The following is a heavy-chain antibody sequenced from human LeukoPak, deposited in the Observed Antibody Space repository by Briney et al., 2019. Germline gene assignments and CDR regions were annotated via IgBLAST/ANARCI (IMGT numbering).Heavy chain of an antibody. J-gene: IGHJ3*02. D-gene: IGHD2-2*01. CDR1: GYTFTSYD. V-gene: IGHV1-8*01. Sequence: ASVKASCKASGYTFTSYDINWVRQATGQGLGWMGWMNPNSGNTGYAQKFQGRVTMTRNTSISTAYMELSSLRSEDTAVYYCARRYCSSTSCYQSDAFDIWGQGTMVTVSS. CDR2: MNPNSGNT. CDR3: ARRYCSSTSCYQSDAFDI.